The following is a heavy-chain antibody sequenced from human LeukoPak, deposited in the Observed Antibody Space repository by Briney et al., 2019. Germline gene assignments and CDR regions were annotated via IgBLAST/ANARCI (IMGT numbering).Heavy chain of an antibody. J-gene: IGHJ5*02. V-gene: IGHV3-64D*09. D-gene: IGHD2/OR15-2a*01. Sequence: GGSLRLSCSASGFTFRKYSMHWVRQGPGKGLEYVSAISSNGHTYYADSVKGRFTISRDNSKSTLYLQMSSLRPEDTAVYYCVKDNREEDWFDPWGQGTLVTVSS. CDR1: GFTFRKYS. CDR2: ISSNGHT. CDR3: VKDNREEDWFDP.